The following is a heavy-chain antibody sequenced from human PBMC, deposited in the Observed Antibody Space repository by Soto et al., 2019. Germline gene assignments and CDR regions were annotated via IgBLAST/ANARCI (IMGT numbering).Heavy chain of an antibody. CDR2: ISSSSSYI. Sequence: EVQLVESGGGLVKPGGSLRLSCAASGFTFSSYSMNWVRQAPGKGLEWVSSISSSSSYIYYADSVKGRFTISRDNAKNSRYLQINSLRAEDTAVYYCARDLSLDMVVLVLDAFDIWGQGTMVTGSS. V-gene: IGHV3-21*01. CDR1: GFTFSSYS. D-gene: IGHD2-15*01. CDR3: ARDLSLDMVVLVLDAFDI. J-gene: IGHJ3*02.